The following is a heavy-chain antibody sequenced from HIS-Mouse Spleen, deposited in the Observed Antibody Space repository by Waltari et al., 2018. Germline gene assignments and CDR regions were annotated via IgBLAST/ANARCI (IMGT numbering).Heavy chain of an antibody. CDR1: GFTLRSHA. CDR2: ISGSGGSP. Sequence: EVQLLESGGGLVQAGGSVRLSCAASGFTLRSHAVSVVRQAPGKGLAWVSAISGSGGSPYYADSVKVRFTISRDNSKNTLYLQMNSLRAEDTAVYYCAKQDLGIRKNYFDYWGQGTLVTVSS. CDR3: AKQDLGIRKNYFDY. D-gene: IGHD7-27*01. V-gene: IGHV3-23*01. J-gene: IGHJ4*02.